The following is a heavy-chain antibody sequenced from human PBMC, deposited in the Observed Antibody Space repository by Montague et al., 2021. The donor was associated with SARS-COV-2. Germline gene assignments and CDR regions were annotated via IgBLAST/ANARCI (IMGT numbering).Heavy chain of an antibody. CDR2: IRGDGDKT. CDR3: AKQRGPATTTFDY. Sequence: SLRLSCAASGFSFDTYGMSWVRQAPGQGLEWFSSIRGDGDKTYYSGSVKGRFTISRDTSSNTLNLQMNSPRAEDTAIYFCAKQRGPATTTFDYWGQGTLVTVSS. J-gene: IGHJ4*02. CDR1: GFSFDTYG. V-gene: IGHV3-23*01. D-gene: IGHD1/OR15-1a*01.